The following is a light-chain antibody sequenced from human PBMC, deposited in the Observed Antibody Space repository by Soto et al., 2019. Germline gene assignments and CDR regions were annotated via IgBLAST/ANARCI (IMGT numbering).Light chain of an antibody. V-gene: IGLV2-23*01. J-gene: IGLJ3*02. CDR3: CSYAGGNAWV. CDR2: EDN. CDR1: SGDVGAYNL. Sequence: QSALTQPASVSGSPGQSITISCSGSSGDVGAYNLVSWYQQHPGKAPRLIIFEDNKLPSGVSYRFSGSKSANTASLTIAGLQAEDEGDYYCCSYAGGNAWVFGGGTKLTVL.